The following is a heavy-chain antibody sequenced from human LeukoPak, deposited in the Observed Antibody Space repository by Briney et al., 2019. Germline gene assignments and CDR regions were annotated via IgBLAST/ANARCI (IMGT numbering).Heavy chain of an antibody. CDR2: IHHSERA. CDR1: GGSISSNYY. CDR3: ARVSARGGYGDDYFDY. J-gene: IGHJ4*02. V-gene: IGHV4-38-2*02. Sequence: SETLSLTCTVSGGSISSNYYWGWIRQPPGKGLEWIGSIHHSERAYYNPSLKSRVTISVDPSKNHFSLRVMSVTAAETAVYFCARVSARGGYGDDYFDYWGQGTLVTVSS. D-gene: IGHD4-17*01.